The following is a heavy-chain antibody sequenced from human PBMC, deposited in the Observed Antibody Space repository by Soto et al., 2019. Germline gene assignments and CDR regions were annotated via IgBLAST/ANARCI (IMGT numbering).Heavy chain of an antibody. J-gene: IGHJ4*02. Sequence: SLRLSCAASGFTFSSYGMHWVRQAPGKGLEWVAVISYDGSNKYYADSVKGRFTISRDNSKNTLYLQMNSLRAEDTAVYYCAKARLGLELLGSFSRPDYWGQGTLVTVSS. CDR2: ISYDGSNK. CDR1: GFTFSSYG. CDR3: AKARLGLELLGSFSRPDY. D-gene: IGHD1-26*01. V-gene: IGHV3-30*18.